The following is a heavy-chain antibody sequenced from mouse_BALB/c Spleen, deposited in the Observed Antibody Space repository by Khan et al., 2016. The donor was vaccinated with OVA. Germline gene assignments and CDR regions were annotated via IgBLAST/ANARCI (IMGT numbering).Heavy chain of an antibody. V-gene: IGHV1-87*01. J-gene: IGHJ1*01. CDR1: GYTFTSYW. CDR2: IYPGDGDT. Sequence: QVQLKQSGAELARPGASVKLSCKASGYTFTSYWMQWVKQRPGQGLEWIGAIYPGDGDTRYTQKFKGKATLTADKSSSTAYMQLSSLASEDSAVYYCARWGYDLWWYFDVWGAGTTVTVSS. D-gene: IGHD2-2*01. CDR3: ARWGYDLWWYFDV.